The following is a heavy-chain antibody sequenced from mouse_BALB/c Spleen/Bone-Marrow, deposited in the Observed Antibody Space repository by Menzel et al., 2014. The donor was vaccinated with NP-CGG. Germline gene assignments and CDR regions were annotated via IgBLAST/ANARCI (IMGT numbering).Heavy chain of an antibody. CDR2: IWAGGST. CDR1: GFSLTSYG. Sequence: VQLQESGPGLVAPSQSPSITCTVSGFSLTSYGVHWVRQPPGKGLEWLGVIWAGGSTNYNSALMSRLSISKDNSKSQVFLKMNSLQTDDTAMYYCARDNGYYVDYAMDYWGQGTSVTVSS. D-gene: IGHD2-3*01. CDR3: ARDNGYYVDYAMDY. J-gene: IGHJ4*01. V-gene: IGHV2-9*02.